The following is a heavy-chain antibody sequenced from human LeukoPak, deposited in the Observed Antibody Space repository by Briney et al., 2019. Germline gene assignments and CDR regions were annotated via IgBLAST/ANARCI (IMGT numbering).Heavy chain of an antibody. CDR1: GFTFSSYW. D-gene: IGHD6-19*01. V-gene: IGHV3-7*01. Sequence: GGSLRLSCAASGFTFSSYWMSWVRQAPGKGLEWVANIKQDGSEKYYVDSVKGRFTISRDNAKNSLYLQMNSLRAEDTAVYYRARDSRATSGWKTFDYWGQGTLVTVSS. J-gene: IGHJ4*02. CDR3: ARDSRATSGWKTFDY. CDR2: IKQDGSEK.